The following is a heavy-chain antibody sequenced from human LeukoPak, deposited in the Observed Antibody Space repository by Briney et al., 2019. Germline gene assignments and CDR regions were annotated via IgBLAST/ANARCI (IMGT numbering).Heavy chain of an antibody. CDR3: AKGDANWFDP. CDR1: GLTFSNHG. CDR2: IRFDGDSK. V-gene: IGHV3-30*02. Sequence: GGSLRLSCAASGLTFSNHGMHWVRQAPGKGLEWVAFIRFDGDSKYYADSVKGRFTISRDNSKNTLYLQMNSLRAEDTAVYYRAKGDANWFDPWGQGTLVTVSS. J-gene: IGHJ5*02.